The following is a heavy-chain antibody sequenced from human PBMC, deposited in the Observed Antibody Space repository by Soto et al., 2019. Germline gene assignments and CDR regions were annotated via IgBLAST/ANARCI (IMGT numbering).Heavy chain of an antibody. D-gene: IGHD3-22*01. V-gene: IGHV3-23*01. CDR3: AKCYDSSGHFDY. CDR1: GFTFSSYA. J-gene: IGHJ4*02. CDR2: ISGSGGST. Sequence: EVQLLESGGGLVQPGGSLRLSCAASGFTFSSYAMSWVRQAPGKGLEWVSAISGSGGSTYYADSVKGRFTISRDNSKITLYLQMNSLRAEDTAVYYCAKCYDSSGHFDYWGQGTLVTVSS.